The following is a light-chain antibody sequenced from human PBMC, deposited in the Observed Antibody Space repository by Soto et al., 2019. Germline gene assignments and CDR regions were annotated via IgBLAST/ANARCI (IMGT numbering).Light chain of an antibody. CDR3: HQRQYWPPIT. J-gene: IGKJ5*01. CDR2: GAS. CDR1: RGVNNNY. Sequence: IMLPHSPGTLTLTPGERATLSCRASRGVNNNYSAWYQQTTGQAPRLLIFGASSRATGIPDRFIGSGSGTEFILTISRPEPDDFAVYYCHQRQYWPPITFAQVRRLENK. V-gene: IGKV3D-20*02.